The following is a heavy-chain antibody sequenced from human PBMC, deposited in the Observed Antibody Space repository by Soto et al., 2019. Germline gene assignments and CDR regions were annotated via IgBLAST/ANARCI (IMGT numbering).Heavy chain of an antibody. CDR2: ICYDGSNK. Sequence: GGSLRLSCAASGFTFSSYGMHWVRQAPGKGLEWVAVICYDGSNKYYADSVKGRFTISRDNSKNTLYLQMNSLRAEDTAVYYCARESLSGYHDYWGQGTLVTVSS. CDR1: GFTFSSYG. CDR3: ARESLSGYHDY. V-gene: IGHV3-33*01. D-gene: IGHD3-22*01. J-gene: IGHJ4*02.